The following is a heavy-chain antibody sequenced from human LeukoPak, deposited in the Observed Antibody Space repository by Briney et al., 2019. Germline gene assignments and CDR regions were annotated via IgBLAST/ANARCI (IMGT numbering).Heavy chain of an antibody. CDR2: ISAYNGNT. CDR3: ARDTRGEIVVVTAIRY. Sequence: GASVKVSCKASGYTSTSYGISWVRQAPGQGLEWMGWISAYNGNTNYAQKLQGRVTMTTDTSTSTAYMELRSLRSDDTAVYYCARDTRGEIVVVTAIRYWGQGTLVTVSS. V-gene: IGHV1-18*01. J-gene: IGHJ4*02. CDR1: GYTSTSYG. D-gene: IGHD2-21*02.